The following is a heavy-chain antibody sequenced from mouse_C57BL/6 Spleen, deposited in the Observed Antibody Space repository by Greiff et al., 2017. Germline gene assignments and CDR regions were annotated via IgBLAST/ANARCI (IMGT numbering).Heavy chain of an antibody. V-gene: IGHV1-82*01. D-gene: IGHD4-1*01. CDR2: IYPGDGDT. Sequence: VQLVESGPELVKPGASVKISCKASGYAFSSSWMNWVKQRPGKGLEWIGRIYPGDGDTNYNGKFKGKATLTADKSSSTAYMQLSSLRSEDSAVYFCARRANWAFAYWGQGTTLTVSS. J-gene: IGHJ2*01. CDR1: GYAFSSSW. CDR3: ARRANWAFAY.